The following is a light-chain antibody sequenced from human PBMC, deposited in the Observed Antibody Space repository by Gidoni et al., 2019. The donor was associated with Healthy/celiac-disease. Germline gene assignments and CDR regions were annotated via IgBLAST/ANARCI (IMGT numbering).Light chain of an antibody. Sequence: DIQMTQSPSSLSASVGDRVTITCQASQDISKYLNWYQQKPGKAPKLLSYDASNLETGVPSRFSGSGSGTDFTFTISSLQPEDIATYYCQQYDNLPMCSFGEGTKLEIK. CDR3: QQYDNLPMCS. CDR1: QDISKY. V-gene: IGKV1-33*01. J-gene: IGKJ2*04. CDR2: DAS.